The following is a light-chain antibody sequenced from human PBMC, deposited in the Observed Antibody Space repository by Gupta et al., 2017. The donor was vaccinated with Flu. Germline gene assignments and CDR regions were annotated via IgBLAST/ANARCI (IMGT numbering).Light chain of an antibody. J-gene: IGKJ1*01. Sequence: GDRVTITCRASQDISNYLAWYQQKPGKVPKLLIYAASTLQSGVPPRFSGSGSGTDFTLTISSLQPEDVATYYCQKYKSAPWTFGQGTKVEIK. CDR1: QDISNY. V-gene: IGKV1-27*01. CDR2: AAS. CDR3: QKYKSAPWT.